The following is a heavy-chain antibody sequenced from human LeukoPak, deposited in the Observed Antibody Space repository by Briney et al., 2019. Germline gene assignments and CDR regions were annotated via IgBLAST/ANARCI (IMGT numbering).Heavy chain of an antibody. CDR1: GGSISSSSYY. CDR3: ARRWQQLPPYPADAFDI. D-gene: IGHD6-13*01. CDR2: IYYSGST. V-gene: IGHV4-39*01. Sequence: TETLSLTCTVSGGSISSSSYYWGWIRQPPGKGLEWIGSIYYSGSTYYNPSLKSRVTISVDTSKNQFSLKLSSVTAADTAVYYCARRWQQLPPYPADAFDIWGQGTMVTVSS. J-gene: IGHJ3*02.